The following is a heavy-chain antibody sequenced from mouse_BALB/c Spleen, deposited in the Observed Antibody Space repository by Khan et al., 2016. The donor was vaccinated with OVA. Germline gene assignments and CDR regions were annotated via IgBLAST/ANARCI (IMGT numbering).Heavy chain of an antibody. V-gene: IGHV1S41*01. Sequence: DLVKPGASVKLSCKASGYTFTSYWINWIKQRPGQGLEWIGRIGTGSGSIYYNEMFKGKATLNVDTSSRTAYIQLSWLSSEDSTVYFCGSENYYGRTCYAMDYWGQGTSVTVSS. CDR3: GSENYYGRTCYAMDY. CDR2: IGTGSGSI. J-gene: IGHJ4*01. D-gene: IGHD1-1*01. CDR1: GYTFTSYW.